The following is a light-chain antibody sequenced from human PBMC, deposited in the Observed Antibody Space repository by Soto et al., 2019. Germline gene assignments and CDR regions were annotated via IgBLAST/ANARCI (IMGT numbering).Light chain of an antibody. J-gene: IGKJ1*01. V-gene: IGKV1-39*01. CDR2: AAS. CDR3: QQSYSTPWT. CDR1: QSNTND. Sequence: DIQMTQSPSSLSATVGDRVTVTCRASQSNTNDLNWYQQKTGKAPKLLIYAASSLQSGVPSRFSGSESWTDFTLSISSLQPEDFATYYCQQSYSTPWTFGQGTKVEIK.